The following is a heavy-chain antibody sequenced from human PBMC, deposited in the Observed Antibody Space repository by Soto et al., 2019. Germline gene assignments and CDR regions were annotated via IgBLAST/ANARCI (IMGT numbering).Heavy chain of an antibody. V-gene: IGHV3-23*01. D-gene: IGHD6-13*01. CDR3: AKVYLDAIAAPAGNWFDP. Sequence: GGSLRLCCAASGVTFSSYAMSWVRQAPGKGLEWVSAISGSGGSTYYADSVKGRFTISRDNSKNTLYLQMNSLRAEDTAVYYCAKVYLDAIAAPAGNWFDPLAQGT. J-gene: IGHJ5*02. CDR2: ISGSGGST. CDR1: GVTFSSYA.